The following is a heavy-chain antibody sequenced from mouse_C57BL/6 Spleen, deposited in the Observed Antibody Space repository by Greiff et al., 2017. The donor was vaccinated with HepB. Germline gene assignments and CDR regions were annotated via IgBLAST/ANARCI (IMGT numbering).Heavy chain of an antibody. CDR3: ASAYYSKSYFDD. J-gene: IGHJ2*01. D-gene: IGHD2-5*01. Sequence: QVHVKQSGAELARPGASVKLSCKASGYTFTSYGISWVKQRTGQGLEWIGEIYPRSGNTYYNEKFKGKATLTADKSSSTAYMELRSLTSEDSAVYFCASAYYSKSYFDDWGPGTTLTVSS. CDR2: IYPRSGNT. V-gene: IGHV1-81*01. CDR1: GYTFTSYG.